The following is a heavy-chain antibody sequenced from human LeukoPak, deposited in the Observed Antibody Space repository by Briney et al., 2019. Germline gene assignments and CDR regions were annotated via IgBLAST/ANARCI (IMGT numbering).Heavy chain of an antibody. Sequence: GASLKISCKAAGYSFTSYLICWVRQMPGKGLEWMWIIYPGDSDTSYSPSFQGQVTISADKSISTAYLQWSSLKASDTAMYYCARLRGLGSYYYYGMDVWGQGTTVTVSS. CDR3: ARLRGLGSYYYYGMDV. D-gene: IGHD3-10*01. J-gene: IGHJ6*01. CDR1: GYSFTSYL. V-gene: IGHV5-51*01. CDR2: IYPGDSDT.